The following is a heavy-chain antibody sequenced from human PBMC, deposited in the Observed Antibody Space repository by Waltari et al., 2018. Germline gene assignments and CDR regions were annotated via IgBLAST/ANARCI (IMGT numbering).Heavy chain of an antibody. Sequence: QVQLVQSGAEVKKPGSSVMVSCKVSDDTLTKPPIHWVRQAPGQGLEWVGRIIPIFATVNFAQKFQDGVTITAATSTSTAYMEVSSLRSDDTAMYYCAVTLAAAPFYGLDVWGQGTTVTVFS. CDR3: AVTLAAAPFYGLDV. J-gene: IGHJ6*02. V-gene: IGHV1-69*08. D-gene: IGHD6-13*01. CDR1: DDTLTKPP. CDR2: IIPIFATV.